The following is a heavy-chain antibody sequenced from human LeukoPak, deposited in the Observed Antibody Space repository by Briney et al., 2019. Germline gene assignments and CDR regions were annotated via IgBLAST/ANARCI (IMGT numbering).Heavy chain of an antibody. J-gene: IGHJ4*02. V-gene: IGHV3-74*03. CDR2: INGDGTST. D-gene: IGHD4-17*01. Sequence: GGSLRLSCAASGFTFSTYWMHWVGQAPGKGVLWVSRINGDGTSTKYADAVKGRFTISRDNPRHTLYLQMNSLRAEDTVVYYCARASTTVPNLLDYWGQGTLVTVSS. CDR3: ARASTTVPNLLDY. CDR1: GFTFSTYW.